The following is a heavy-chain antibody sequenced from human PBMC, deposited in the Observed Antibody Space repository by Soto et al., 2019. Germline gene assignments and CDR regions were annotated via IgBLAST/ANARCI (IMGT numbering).Heavy chain of an antibody. Sequence: PSETQSLTCTVSGGSSSSYDGSWIRQPPGKGLEWIGYIYYSGSTNYNPSLKSRVTISVDTSKNQFSLKLSSVTAADTAVYYCARVGIFGVGGYYYYYYMDVWGKGTTVTVSS. J-gene: IGHJ6*03. CDR3: ARVGIFGVGGYYYYYYMDV. CDR2: IYYSGST. V-gene: IGHV4-59*01. D-gene: IGHD3-3*01. CDR1: GGSSSSYD.